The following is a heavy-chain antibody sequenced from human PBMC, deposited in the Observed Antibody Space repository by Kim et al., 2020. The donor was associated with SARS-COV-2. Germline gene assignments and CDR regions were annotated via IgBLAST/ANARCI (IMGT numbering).Heavy chain of an antibody. Sequence: VKGRFSISRDNAKNSLYLQMNSLRAEDTAVYFCAREWSYGSGSYYPDAFDIWGQGTTVTVSS. D-gene: IGHD3-10*01. CDR3: AREWSYGSGSYYPDAFDI. V-gene: IGHV3-21*01. J-gene: IGHJ3*02.